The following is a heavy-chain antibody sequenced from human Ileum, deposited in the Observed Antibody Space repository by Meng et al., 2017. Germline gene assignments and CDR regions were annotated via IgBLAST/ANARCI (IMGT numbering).Heavy chain of an antibody. V-gene: IGHV3-23*01. CDR1: GFTFSSYA. Sequence: LTGAASGFTFSSYAMSWVRQAPGKGLEWVSAISGSGGSTYYADTVKGRFTISRDNSKNTLYLQMNSLRAEDTAVYYCAKEFEDYGDWSRDYWGQGTLVTVSS. CDR2: ISGSGGST. CDR3: AKEFEDYGDWSRDY. J-gene: IGHJ4*02. D-gene: IGHD4-17*01.